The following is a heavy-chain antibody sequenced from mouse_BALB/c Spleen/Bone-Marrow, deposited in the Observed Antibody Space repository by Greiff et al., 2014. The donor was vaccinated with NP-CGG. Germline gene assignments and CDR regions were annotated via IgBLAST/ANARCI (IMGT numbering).Heavy chain of an antibody. J-gene: IGHJ3*01. CDR2: FYPGNGDT. V-gene: IGHV1-5*01. D-gene: IGHD1-1*02. CDR1: GYSFTSYW. Sequence: VQLKQSGTVLARPGASVKMSCKASGYSFTSYWMHWVKQRPGQGLEWIGAFYPGNGDTRYNQKFKDKAKLTAVTAAITAYMEHSSLTNEDSAVYYCIRRRDYGKKAWFAYWGQGTLVTVSA. CDR3: IRRRDYGKKAWFAY.